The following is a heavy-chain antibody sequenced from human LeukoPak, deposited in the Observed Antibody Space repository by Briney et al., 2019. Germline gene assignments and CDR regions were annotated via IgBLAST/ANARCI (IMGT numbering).Heavy chain of an antibody. CDR2: IYYSGST. J-gene: IGHJ4*02. V-gene: IGHV4-59*01. CDR3: ARAFADTVTTSFDY. Sequence: SETLSLTCTVSGGSISSYYWSWIRQPPGKGLEWIGYIYYSGSTNYNPSLKSRVTISVDTSKNQFSLKLSSVTAADTAVYYCARAFADTVTTSFDYWGQGTPVTVSS. CDR1: GGSISSYY. D-gene: IGHD4-17*01.